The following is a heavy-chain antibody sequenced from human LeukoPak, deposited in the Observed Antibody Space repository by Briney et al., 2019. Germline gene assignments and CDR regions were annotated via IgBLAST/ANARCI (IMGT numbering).Heavy chain of an antibody. J-gene: IGHJ4*02. CDR3: ARVRSLQCFGELSNY. CDR1: GYTFTSYG. D-gene: IGHD3-10*01. Sequence: GASVKVSCKASGYTFTSYGISWVRQAPGQGLEWMGWISAYNGNTNYAQKLQGRVTMTTDTSTSTAYMEVRSLRSDDTAVYYCARVRSLQCFGELSNYWGQGTLVTVSS. V-gene: IGHV1-18*01. CDR2: ISAYNGNT.